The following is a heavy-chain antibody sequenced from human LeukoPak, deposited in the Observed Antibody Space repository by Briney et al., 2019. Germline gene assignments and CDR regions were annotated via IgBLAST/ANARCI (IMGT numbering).Heavy chain of an antibody. CDR3: ARSDQQLVRYAFDI. CDR2: IYPGDSGT. D-gene: IGHD6-13*01. V-gene: IGHV5-51*01. J-gene: IGHJ3*02. Sequence: GEPLKISCKGSGYSFTSYWIGWVRQMPGKGLEWMGIIYPGDSGTRYSPSFQGQVTISADKSISTAYLQWSSLKASDTAMYYCARSDQQLVRYAFDIWGQGTMVTVSS. CDR1: GYSFTSYW.